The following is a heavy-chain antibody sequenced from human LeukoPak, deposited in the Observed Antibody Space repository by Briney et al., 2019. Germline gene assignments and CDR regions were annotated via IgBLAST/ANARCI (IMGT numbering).Heavy chain of an antibody. J-gene: IGHJ4*02. D-gene: IGHD3-16*01. CDR1: GSSFTSYW. Sequence: GESLQISCQGSGSSFTSYWIGWGRQMPGKGLEWMGIIYPGDSDTRYSPSFQGQFTISADKSISTAYLQWSSLKASDTAMYYCARPGGSGGGSFDYWGQGTLVTVSS. V-gene: IGHV5-51*01. CDR3: ARPGGSGGGSFDY. CDR2: IYPGDSDT.